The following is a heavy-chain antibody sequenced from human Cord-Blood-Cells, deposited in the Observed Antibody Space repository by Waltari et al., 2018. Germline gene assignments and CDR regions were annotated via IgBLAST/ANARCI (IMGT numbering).Heavy chain of an antibody. J-gene: IGHJ3*02. CDR2: IIPILGIA. V-gene: IGHV1-69*10. CDR1: GGTFSSYA. Sequence: QVQLVQSGAAVKKPGSSVKVSCKASGGTFSSYATSWVRQAPGQGLEWMGGIIPILGIANYAQKFQGRVTITADKSTSTAYMELSSLRSEDTAVYYCARDLTGDDAFDIWGQGTMVTVSS. CDR3: ARDLTGDDAFDI. D-gene: IGHD7-27*01.